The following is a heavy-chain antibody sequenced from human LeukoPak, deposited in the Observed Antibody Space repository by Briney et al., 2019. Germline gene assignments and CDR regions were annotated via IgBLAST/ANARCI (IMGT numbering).Heavy chain of an antibody. CDR3: AREGELRPFDY. J-gene: IGHJ4*02. Sequence: GASVKVSCKASGGTFSSYSISWVRQAPGQGLEWMGRIVPIFGTANYAQKFQGRVTITTDESTSTAYMELSSLRSEDTAVYYCAREGELRPFDYWGQGTLVTVSS. CDR1: GGTFSSYS. V-gene: IGHV1-69*05. D-gene: IGHD1-26*01. CDR2: IVPIFGTA.